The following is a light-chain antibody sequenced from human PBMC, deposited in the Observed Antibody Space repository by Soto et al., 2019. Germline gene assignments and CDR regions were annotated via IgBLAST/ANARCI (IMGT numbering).Light chain of an antibody. CDR1: QSISSW. CDR2: DAS. J-gene: IGKJ1*01. V-gene: IGKV1-5*01. CDR3: QQYDNWPWT. Sequence: DIQMTQSPSSLSSSVGDRVTLTCRASQSISSWLAWYQQVPGKAPKLLIYDASSWASGIPARFSGSGSGPDFTLTISRLQSEDFAVYYCQQYDNWPWTFGQGTKVDIK.